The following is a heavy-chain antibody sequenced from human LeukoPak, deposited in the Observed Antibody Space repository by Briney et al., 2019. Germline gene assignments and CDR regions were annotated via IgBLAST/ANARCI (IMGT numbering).Heavy chain of an antibody. Sequence: PGGSLRLSCAASGFTFSSYAMSWVRQAPGKGLEWVSPISGSGGGTYYTDSVQGRFTMSRDNSKNTLSLQMNSLRAEDTALYYCAKDKLGAGGQSDYWGQETLVTVSS. V-gene: IGHV3-23*01. J-gene: IGHJ4*02. CDR3: AKDKLGAGGQSDY. CDR1: GFTFSSYA. CDR2: ISGSGGGT. D-gene: IGHD6-13*01.